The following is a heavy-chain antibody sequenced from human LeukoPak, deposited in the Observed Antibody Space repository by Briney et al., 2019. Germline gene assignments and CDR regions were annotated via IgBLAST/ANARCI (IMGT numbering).Heavy chain of an antibody. CDR3: ARVAAAGDFDY. D-gene: IGHD6-13*01. CDR1: GFAFSTYS. J-gene: IGHJ4*02. V-gene: IGHV3-48*04. Sequence: GGSLRLSCAAYGFAFSTYSMNWVRQAPGKGLGWVSYISSSGSTIYYADSVKGRFTISRDNAKNSLYLQMNSLRAEDTAVYYCARVAAAGDFDYLGQGTLVTVSS. CDR2: ISSSGSTI.